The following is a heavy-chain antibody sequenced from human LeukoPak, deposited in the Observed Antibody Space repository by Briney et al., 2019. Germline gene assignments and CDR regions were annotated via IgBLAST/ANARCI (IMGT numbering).Heavy chain of an antibody. J-gene: IGHJ5*02. CDR3: ARENGRNWFDP. D-gene: IGHD2-8*01. Sequence: PGGSLRLSCAASGFTFSSYEMNWVRQAPGKGLEWVSYISSSGSTIYYADSVKGRFTISRDNAKNSLYLQMNSLRAEDTAVYYCARENGRNWFDPWGQGTLVTVSS. CDR1: GFTFSSYE. V-gene: IGHV3-48*03. CDR2: ISSSGSTI.